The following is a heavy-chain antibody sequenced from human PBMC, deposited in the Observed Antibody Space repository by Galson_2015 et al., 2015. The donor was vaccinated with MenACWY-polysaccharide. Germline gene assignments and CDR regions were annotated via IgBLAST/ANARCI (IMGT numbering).Heavy chain of an antibody. CDR3: ASHLLGNIGYD. J-gene: IGHJ1*01. V-gene: IGHV1-18*01. Sequence: SVKVSCKASGYTFRNYGFTWVRQAPGQGLEWTGRISGKNGNAIYAQKFQDRFIMTTDASTNTAYMELGSLRSDDAATYYCASHLLGNIGYDWGQGTLVTVSS. CDR1: GYTFRNYG. CDR2: ISGKNGNA. D-gene: IGHD2/OR15-2a*01.